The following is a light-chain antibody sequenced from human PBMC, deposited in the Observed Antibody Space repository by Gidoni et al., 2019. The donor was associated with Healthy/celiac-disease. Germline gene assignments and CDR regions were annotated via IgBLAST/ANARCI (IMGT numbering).Light chain of an antibody. CDR2: GAS. CDR1: QSVSSSY. Sequence: IVLTQSPGTLSLSPGERATLSCRASQSVSSSYLAWYQQKPGQAPRLLIYGASSRATCIPDRFSGSGSGTDFTLTISRLEPEDFAVYYCQQYGSSPDTFGQGTKLEIK. J-gene: IGKJ2*01. CDR3: QQYGSSPDT. V-gene: IGKV3-20*01.